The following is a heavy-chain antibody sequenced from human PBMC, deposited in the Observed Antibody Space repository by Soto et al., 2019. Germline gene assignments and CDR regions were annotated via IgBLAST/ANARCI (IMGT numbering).Heavy chain of an antibody. CDR1: GFTFTNAW. Sequence: GGSLRLSCAASGFTFTNAWMNWVRQAPGKGLEWVGRIRSNTDGGTADYATPVKGRFTISRDDSKNTLYLQMNSLKTEDTAVYYCTTHKSGYSYNRVDYWGQGTLVTVSS. D-gene: IGHD5-18*01. J-gene: IGHJ4*02. CDR3: TTHKSGYSYNRVDY. V-gene: IGHV3-15*07. CDR2: IRSNTDGGTA.